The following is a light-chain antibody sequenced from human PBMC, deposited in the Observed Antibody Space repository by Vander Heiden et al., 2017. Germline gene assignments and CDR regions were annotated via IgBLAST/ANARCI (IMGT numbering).Light chain of an antibody. CDR1: SSNVGGYNY. CDR2: DVS. J-gene: IGLJ3*02. CDR3: SAYTSSHTLV. V-gene: IGLV2-14*03. Sequence: QTALPQPASVSGSPGQSITISCPGASSNVGGYNYVSWYQQRPGKAPEVMIYDVSTRPSGVSNRFSGSKSGNTASLTISGLQAEDEADYYCSAYTSSHTLVFGGGTELTVL.